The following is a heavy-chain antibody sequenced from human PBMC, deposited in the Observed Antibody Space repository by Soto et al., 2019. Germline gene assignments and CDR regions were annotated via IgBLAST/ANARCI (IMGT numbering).Heavy chain of an antibody. Sequence: GGSLRLSCAASGFTFSSYWMSWVRQAPGKGLEWVANIKQDGSEKYYVDSVKGRFTISRDNAKNSLYLQMNSLRAEDTAVYYCARDISVATTPLQYYGMDVWGQGTTVTVSS. D-gene: IGHD5-12*01. CDR1: GFTFSSYW. J-gene: IGHJ6*02. CDR3: ARDISVATTPLQYYGMDV. CDR2: IKQDGSEK. V-gene: IGHV3-7*01.